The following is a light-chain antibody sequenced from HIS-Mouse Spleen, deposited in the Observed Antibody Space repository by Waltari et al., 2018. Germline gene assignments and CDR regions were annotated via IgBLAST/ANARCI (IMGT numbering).Light chain of an antibody. J-gene: IGLJ1*01. CDR2: EGS. CDR1: SSDVGSDNL. V-gene: IGLV2-23*01. CDR3: CSYAGSSTYV. Sequence: QSALTQPASVSGSPGQSIPIPCTGTSSDVGSDNLVSWYQQHPGKAPKLMIYEGSKRPSGVSNRFSGSKSGNTASLTISGLQAEDEADYYCCSYAGSSTYVFGTGTKVTVL.